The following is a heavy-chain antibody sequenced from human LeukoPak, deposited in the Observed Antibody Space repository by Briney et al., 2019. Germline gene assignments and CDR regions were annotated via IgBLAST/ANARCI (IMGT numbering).Heavy chain of an antibody. V-gene: IGHV5-51*01. CDR2: IYPGDSNS. Sequence: GESLQISCRGSGSGFTSYWIVWVRPMPGKGLEWMGAIYPGDSNSRYSPSFQGQVTISADNSISTAYLQWNSLKASDTAMYYCARRAHSGAMITLDYWGQGTLVTVSS. D-gene: IGHD5-12*01. CDR1: GSGFTSYW. J-gene: IGHJ4*02. CDR3: ARRAHSGAMITLDY.